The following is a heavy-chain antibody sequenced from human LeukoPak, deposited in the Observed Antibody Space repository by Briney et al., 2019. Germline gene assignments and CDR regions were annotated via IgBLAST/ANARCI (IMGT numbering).Heavy chain of an antibody. V-gene: IGHV3-48*01. CDR2: ISSSSTI. Sequence: GGSLRLSCAASGFTFSSYSMNWVRQAPGKGLEWVSYISSSSTICYADSVKGRFTISRDNAKNSLYLQMNSLRAEDTAVYYCARDGATIFGPPGYWGQGTLVTVSS. CDR1: GFTFSSYS. CDR3: ARDGATIFGPPGY. J-gene: IGHJ4*02. D-gene: IGHD3-3*01.